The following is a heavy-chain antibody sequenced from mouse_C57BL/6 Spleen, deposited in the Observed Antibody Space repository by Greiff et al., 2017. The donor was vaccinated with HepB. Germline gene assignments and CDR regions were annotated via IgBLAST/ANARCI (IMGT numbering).Heavy chain of an antibody. CDR3: ARERGYYDFDY. V-gene: IGHV1-64*01. CDR1: GYTFTSYW. D-gene: IGHD2-3*01. Sequence: QVQLKQPGAELVKPGASVKLSCKASGYTFTSYWMHWVKQRPGQGLEWIGMIHPNSGSTNYNEKFKSKATLTVDKSSSTAYMQLSSLTSEDSAVYYCARERGYYDFDYWGQGTTLTVSS. J-gene: IGHJ2*01. CDR2: IHPNSGST.